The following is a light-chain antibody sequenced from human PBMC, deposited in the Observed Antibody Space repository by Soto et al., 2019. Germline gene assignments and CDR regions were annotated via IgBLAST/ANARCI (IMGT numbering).Light chain of an antibody. CDR3: QQYGSSHLYT. J-gene: IGKJ2*01. Sequence: EIVLTQSPGTLSLSPGERATLSCRASQSVSSSYLGWYQQKPGQAPRLLIYGASNRATDIPDRFSGSGSGTDFTLTISRLEPEDFAVYYCQQYGSSHLYTFGQGTKLDIK. CDR1: QSVSSSY. V-gene: IGKV3-20*01. CDR2: GAS.